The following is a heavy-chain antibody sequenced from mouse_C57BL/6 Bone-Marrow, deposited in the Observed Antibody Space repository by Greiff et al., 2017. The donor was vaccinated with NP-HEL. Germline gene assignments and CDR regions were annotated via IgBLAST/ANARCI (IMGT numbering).Heavy chain of an antibody. Sequence: EVKVVESGGGLVKPGGSLKLSCAASGFTFSSYAMSWVRQTPEKRLEWVATISDGGSYTYYPDNVKGRFTISRDNAKNNLYLQMSHLKSEDTAMYYCARADGYSFAYWGQGTLVTVSA. V-gene: IGHV5-4*03. CDR1: GFTFSSYA. D-gene: IGHD2-3*01. CDR3: ARADGYSFAY. J-gene: IGHJ3*01. CDR2: ISDGGSYT.